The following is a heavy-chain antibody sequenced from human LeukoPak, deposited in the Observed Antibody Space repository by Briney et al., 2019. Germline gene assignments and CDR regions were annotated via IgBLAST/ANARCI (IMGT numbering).Heavy chain of an antibody. Sequence: SVKVSCKASGGTFSSYAISWVRQAPGQGLEWMGRIISIFGTANYAQKFQGRVTITTDESTSTAYMELSSLRSEDTAVYYCARGAITYYYDSSGYYPPDYWGQGTLVTVSS. V-gene: IGHV1-69*05. CDR3: ARGAITYYYDSSGYYPPDY. CDR2: IISIFGTA. J-gene: IGHJ4*02. CDR1: GGTFSSYA. D-gene: IGHD3-22*01.